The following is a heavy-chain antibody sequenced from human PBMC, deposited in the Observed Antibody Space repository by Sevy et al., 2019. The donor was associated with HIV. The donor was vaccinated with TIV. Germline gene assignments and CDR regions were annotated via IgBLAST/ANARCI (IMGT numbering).Heavy chain of an antibody. J-gene: IGHJ5*02. CDR3: AREGSSATKNNWFDP. CDR1: GYTFTSYY. V-gene: IGHV1-46*03. Sequence: ASVKVSCKASGYTFTSYYMHWVRQAPGQGLEWMGIINPSGSTSYAQKFQGRVTMTRDTSTSTVYMELSSLRSEDTAVYYCAREGSSATKNNWFDPWGQGTLVTVSS. CDR2: INPSGST. D-gene: IGHD6-6*01.